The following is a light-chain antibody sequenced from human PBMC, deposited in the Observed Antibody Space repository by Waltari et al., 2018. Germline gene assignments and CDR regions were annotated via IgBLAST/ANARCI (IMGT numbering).Light chain of an antibody. V-gene: IGLV2-23*01. CDR3: CSYTTVSTLV. CDR1: SSDVGNYNL. CDR2: EDT. Sequence: QSALTQPASVSGSPGQSITISCTGSSSDVGNYNLVSWYQQYPGKVPKLMIYEDTKRPSGLSDRFSGSKSGNTASLTISGLQAEDEADYYCCSYTTVSTLVFGAGTKVTVL. J-gene: IGLJ2*01.